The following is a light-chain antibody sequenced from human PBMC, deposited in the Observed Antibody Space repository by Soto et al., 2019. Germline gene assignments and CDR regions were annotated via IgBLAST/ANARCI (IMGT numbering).Light chain of an antibody. CDR2: GAS. CDR3: QQYNNWPQT. V-gene: IGKV3-15*01. CDR1: QSVSSN. J-gene: IGKJ1*01. Sequence: EIVMTHSPATLSFSPSEIATLSCRASQSVSSNLAWYQQKPGQAPRLLIYGASTRATGIPARFSGSGSGTEFTLTISSLQSEDFAVYYCQQYNNWPQTFGQGTKVDIK.